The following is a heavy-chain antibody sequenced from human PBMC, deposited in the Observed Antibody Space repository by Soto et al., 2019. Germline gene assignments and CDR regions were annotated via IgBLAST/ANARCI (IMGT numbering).Heavy chain of an antibody. V-gene: IGHV3-30*18. J-gene: IGHJ3*01. CDR3: AKDQGIAASHGID. CDR1: GFTFNNYG. CDR2: ISNDGSDK. D-gene: IGHD6-13*01. Sequence: QVQLVESGGGGVQPGRSLRLSCAASGFTFNNYGMHWVRQAPGKGLEWVAVISNDGSDKYYADSVKGRLTISRDNSKTTVYLQMNSLRAEDTAVYYCAKDQGIAASHGIDWGQGTMVTVSS.